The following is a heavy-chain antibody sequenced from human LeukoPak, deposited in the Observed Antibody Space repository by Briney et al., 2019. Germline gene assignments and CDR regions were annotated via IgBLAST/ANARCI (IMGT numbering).Heavy chain of an antibody. CDR2: IYHSGST. D-gene: IGHD5-18*01. Sequence: SETLSLTCAVYGGSFSGYYWIWVRQPPGKGLEWIGEIYHSGSTNYNPSLKSRVTISVDKSKNQFSLKLSSVTAADTAVYYCARDMDTAMVTVLDYWGQGTLVTVSS. CDR3: ARDMDTAMVTVLDY. CDR1: GGSFSGYY. J-gene: IGHJ4*02. V-gene: IGHV4-34*01.